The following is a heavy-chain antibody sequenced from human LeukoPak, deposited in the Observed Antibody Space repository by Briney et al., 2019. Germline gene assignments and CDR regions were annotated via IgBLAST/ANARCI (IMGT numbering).Heavy chain of an antibody. CDR1: GYTFTSYD. V-gene: IGHV1-8*01. D-gene: IGHD6-19*01. CDR2: MNPNSGNT. J-gene: IGHJ5*02. Sequence: GASVKVSCKASGYTFTSYDINWVRQATGQGLEWMGWMNPNSGNTGYAQKFQGRVTMTRNTSISTAYMELSSLRSEVTAVYYCARGIAVAGTWFDPWGQGTLVTVSS. CDR3: ARGIAVAGTWFDP.